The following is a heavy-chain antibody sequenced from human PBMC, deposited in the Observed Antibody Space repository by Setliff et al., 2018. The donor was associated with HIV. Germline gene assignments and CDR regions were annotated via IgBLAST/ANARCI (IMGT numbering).Heavy chain of an antibody. CDR2: VTHSGGT. V-gene: IGHV4-34*01. Sequence: SVTLSLTCAIYGGSPCGFYWTFIRQSPGKGLEWIGEVTHSGGTTYDPSLKRRITITVETSKNQFPLKLTSVTAADMGVYYCARGRKKTLEGSGTRYFDFWGQGTLVTVSS. CDR1: GGSPCGFY. J-gene: IGHJ4*02. D-gene: IGHD6-13*01. CDR3: ARGRKKTLEGSGTRYFDF.